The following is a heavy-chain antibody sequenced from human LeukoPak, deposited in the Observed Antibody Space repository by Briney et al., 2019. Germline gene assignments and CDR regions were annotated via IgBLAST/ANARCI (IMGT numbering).Heavy chain of an antibody. V-gene: IGHV4-59*08. CDR3: ARHYPPDYTFDY. Sequence: PSETLSLTCTVSGGSISGYYWSWIRQPPGKRLERIGYIYSSGSTNYNPSLESRVTISVDTSKNQFSLRLTSVTAADTAVYYCARHYPPDYTFDYWGQGTLVTVSS. J-gene: IGHJ4*02. CDR2: IYSSGST. D-gene: IGHD4-11*01. CDR1: GGSISGYY.